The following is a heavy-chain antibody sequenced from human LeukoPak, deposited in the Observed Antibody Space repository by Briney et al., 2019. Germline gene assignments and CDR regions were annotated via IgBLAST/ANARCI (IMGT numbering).Heavy chain of an antibody. CDR1: GGSFSGYY. Sequence: SETLSLTCAVYGGSFSGYYWSWIRQPPGKGLEWIGEINHSGSTNYNPSLKSRVTISVDTSKNQFSLKLSSVTAADTAVYYCARLRWVAFDIWGQGTMVTVSS. D-gene: IGHD4-23*01. CDR2: INHSGST. J-gene: IGHJ3*02. CDR3: ARLRWVAFDI. V-gene: IGHV4-34*01.